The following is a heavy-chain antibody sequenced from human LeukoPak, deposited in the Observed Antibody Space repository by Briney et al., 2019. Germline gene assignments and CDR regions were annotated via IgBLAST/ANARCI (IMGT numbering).Heavy chain of an antibody. CDR3: AKDPGSRYIGYSFDY. CDR1: GFTFSSYG. D-gene: IGHD2-15*01. Sequence: PGGSLRLSCAASGFTFSSYGMHWVRQAPGKGLEWVAFIRYDGGSNKYYADSVKGRFTISRDNSKNTLYLQMNSLRAEDTAVYYCAKDPGSRYIGYSFDYWGQGTLVTVSS. V-gene: IGHV3-30*02. CDR2: IRYDGGSNK. J-gene: IGHJ4*02.